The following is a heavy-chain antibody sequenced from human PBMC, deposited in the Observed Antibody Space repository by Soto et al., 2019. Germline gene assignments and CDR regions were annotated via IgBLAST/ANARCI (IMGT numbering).Heavy chain of an antibody. J-gene: IGHJ4*02. CDR3: ARYDSSGYYGPGYFDY. CDR1: GFTFSSYA. D-gene: IGHD3-22*01. Sequence: GGSLRLSCSASGFTFSSYAMHWVRQAPGKGLEYVSAISSNGGSTYYTDSVKGRFTISRDNSKNTLYLQMSSLRAEDTAVYYCARYDSSGYYGPGYFDYWGQGTLVTVSS. CDR2: ISSNGGST. V-gene: IGHV3-64D*08.